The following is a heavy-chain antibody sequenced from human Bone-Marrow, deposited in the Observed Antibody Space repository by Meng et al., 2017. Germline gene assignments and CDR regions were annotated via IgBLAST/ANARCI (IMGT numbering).Heavy chain of an antibody. CDR1: GHSVSRDIAA. V-gene: IGHV6-1*01. D-gene: IGHD1-26*01. CDR2: TYYRSKWYN. Sequence: QSHLRQSVPCLVKPSQTLSLTCAISGHSVSRDIAAWNWVRQSPSRGLEWLGRTYYRSKWYNDYAVSVKSRITINPDTSKNQFSLQLKPVTPEDTAVYYCARAKTGWGGSYFLWDAFDIWGRGTMVTVSS. J-gene: IGHJ3*02. CDR3: ARAKTGWGGSYFLWDAFDI.